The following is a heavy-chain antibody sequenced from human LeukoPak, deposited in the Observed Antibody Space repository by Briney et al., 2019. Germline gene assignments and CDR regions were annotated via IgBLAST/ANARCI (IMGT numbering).Heavy chain of an antibody. Sequence: SETLSLTCAVSGGSISSGGYSWSWIRQPPGKGLEWIGYVYYSGNSGNTYSNPYYNPSLKSRVTISVDTSKNQFSLKLSSVTAADTAVYYCAREGYYGSGYPFDYWGQGTLVTVSS. V-gene: IGHV4-30-4*07. D-gene: IGHD3-10*01. CDR2: VYYSGNSGNTYSNP. J-gene: IGHJ4*02. CDR3: AREGYYGSGYPFDY. CDR1: GGSISSGGYS.